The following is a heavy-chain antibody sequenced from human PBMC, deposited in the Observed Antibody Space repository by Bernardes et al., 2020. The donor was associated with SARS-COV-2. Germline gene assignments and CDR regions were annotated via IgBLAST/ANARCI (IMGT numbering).Heavy chain of an antibody. V-gene: IGHV1-69*13. CDR2: IIPIFGTA. D-gene: IGHD3-10*01. CDR1: GGTFSSYA. Sequence: SVKVSCKASGGTFSSYAISWVRQAPGQGLEWMGRIIPIFGTANYAQKFQGRVTITADESTSTAYMELSSLRSEDTAVYYCARDSALNVDYYYGMDVWGQGTTVTVSS. J-gene: IGHJ6*02. CDR3: ARDSALNVDYYYGMDV.